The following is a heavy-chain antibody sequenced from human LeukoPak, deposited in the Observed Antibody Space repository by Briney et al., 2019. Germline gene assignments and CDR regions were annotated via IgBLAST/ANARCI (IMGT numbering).Heavy chain of an antibody. CDR2: ISSSSSYI. CDR3: AREWQQLVLGDAFDI. V-gene: IGHV3-21*01. D-gene: IGHD6-13*01. Sequence: PGGSLRLSCAASGFTFSSYSMNWVRQAPGKGLEWVSCISSSSSYIYYTDSVKGRFTTSRDNAKNSLYLQMNSLRAEDTAVYYCAREWQQLVLGDAFDIWGQGTMVTVSS. J-gene: IGHJ3*02. CDR1: GFTFSSYS.